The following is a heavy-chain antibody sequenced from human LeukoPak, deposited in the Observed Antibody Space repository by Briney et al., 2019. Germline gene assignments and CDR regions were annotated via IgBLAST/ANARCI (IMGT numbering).Heavy chain of an antibody. CDR1: GYTFTGYY. CDR3: ARGYSSSWSKYYFDY. CDR2: INPNSGGT. D-gene: IGHD6-13*01. J-gene: IGHJ4*02. Sequence: ASVKVSCKASGYTFTGYYMRWVRQAPGQGLEWMGWINPNSGGTNYAQKFQGRVTMTRDTSISTAYMELSRLRSDDTAVYYCARGYSSSWSKYYFDYWGQGTLVTVSS. V-gene: IGHV1-2*02.